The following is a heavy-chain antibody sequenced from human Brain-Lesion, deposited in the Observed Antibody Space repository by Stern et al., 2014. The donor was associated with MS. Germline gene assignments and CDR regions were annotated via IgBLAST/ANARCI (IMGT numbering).Heavy chain of an antibody. CDR1: GYTFTGYY. CDR3: ATYYYDSTGYNDF. D-gene: IGHD3-22*01. V-gene: IGHV1-2*04. Sequence: VHLVESGAELKKPGASVKVSCKASGYTFTGYYMHWVRQAPGQGLEWMGLFNPKSGGTNYAQKFQGWVTMTRDTSINTAYMELSRLRSDDTAVYYCATYYYDSTGYNDFWGQGTLVTVSS. J-gene: IGHJ4*02. CDR2: FNPKSGGT.